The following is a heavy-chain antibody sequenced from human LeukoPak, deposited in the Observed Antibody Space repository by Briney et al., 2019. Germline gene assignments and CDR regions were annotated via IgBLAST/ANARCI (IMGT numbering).Heavy chain of an antibody. CDR1: GYTFTSYD. D-gene: IGHD3-10*01. CDR3: ARGLRTPVTMVRGTRGGYYYYMDV. J-gene: IGHJ6*03. CDR2: MNPNSGNT. V-gene: IGHV1-8*03. Sequence: ASVKVSCKASGYTFTSYDINWVRQATGQGLEWMGWMNPNSGNTGYAQKFQGRVTITRNTSISTAYMELSSLRSEDTAVYYCARGLRTPVTMVRGTRGGYYYYMDVWGKGTTVTVSS.